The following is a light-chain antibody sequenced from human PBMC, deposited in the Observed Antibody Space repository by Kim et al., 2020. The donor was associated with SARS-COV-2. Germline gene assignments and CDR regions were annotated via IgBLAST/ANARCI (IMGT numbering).Light chain of an antibody. V-gene: IGKV1-17*03. J-gene: IGKJ2*02. CDR1: QDIGEY. Sequence: SASIGDIVSITCRASQDIGEYLAWFQQKPGEAPRRLIYAASNLQSGVPSRFSGRGSGTEFTLTISSPQPEDFATYYCLQHVSYPRTFGQGTKLEI. CDR2: AAS. CDR3: LQHVSYPRT.